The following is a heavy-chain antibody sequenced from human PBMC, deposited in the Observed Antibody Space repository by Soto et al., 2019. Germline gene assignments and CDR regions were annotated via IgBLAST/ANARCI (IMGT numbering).Heavy chain of an antibody. D-gene: IGHD2-15*01. V-gene: IGHV5-51*03. Sequence: EVQLVQSGAEVKKPGASLKISCKGSGYSFTSYWIGWVRQMPGKGLEWMGIIYPGDSDTRYSPSFQGQVTISADKSISTAYLQWSSLKASDSAMYYCATQRGYCSGDSCGPDDVFDIWGQGTMVTVSS. CDR3: ATQRGYCSGDSCGPDDVFDI. J-gene: IGHJ3*02. CDR1: GYSFTSYW. CDR2: IYPGDSDT.